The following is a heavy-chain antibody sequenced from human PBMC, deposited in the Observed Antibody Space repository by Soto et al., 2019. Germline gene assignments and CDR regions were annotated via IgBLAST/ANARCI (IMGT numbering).Heavy chain of an antibody. CDR3: VRGQTVGRTVGAFDI. Sequence: GESLKISCKGSGYSFSTYYIGWVRQMPGKGLECMGIIYPGDSDTRYSPSFQGQVLISVDKAISTAYLHWGSLESSDTAVYYCVRGQTVGRTVGAFDIWGQGTVVT. D-gene: IGHD1-26*01. CDR1: GYSFSTYY. V-gene: IGHV5-51*01. J-gene: IGHJ3*02. CDR2: IYPGDSDT.